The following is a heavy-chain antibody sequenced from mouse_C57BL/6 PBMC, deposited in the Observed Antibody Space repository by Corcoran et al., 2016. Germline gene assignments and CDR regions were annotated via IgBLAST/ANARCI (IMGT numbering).Heavy chain of an antibody. CDR1: GYTFTDYY. Sequence: QVQLKQSGAELVRPGASVKLSCKASGYTFTDYYINWVKQRPGQGLEWIARIYPGSGNTYYNEKFKGKATLTAEKSSSTAYMQLSSLTSEDSAVYFCARSDSLRLDYWGQGTTLTVSS. CDR2: IYPGSGNT. V-gene: IGHV1-76*01. CDR3: ARSDSLRLDY. J-gene: IGHJ2*01. D-gene: IGHD2-12*01.